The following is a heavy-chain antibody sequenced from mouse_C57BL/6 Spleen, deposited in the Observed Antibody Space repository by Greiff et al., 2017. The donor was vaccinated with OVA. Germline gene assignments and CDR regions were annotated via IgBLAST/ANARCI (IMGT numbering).Heavy chain of an antibody. CDR3: ARRYYGSSYLSYWYFDV. V-gene: IGHV1-64*01. CDR2: IHPNSGST. J-gene: IGHJ1*03. CDR1: GYTFTSYW. D-gene: IGHD1-1*01. Sequence: QVQLQQPGAELVKPGASVKLSCKASGYTFTSYWMHWVKQRPGQGLEWIGMIHPNSGSTNYNEKFKSKATLTVDKSSSTAYMQLSSLTSEDSAVYYCARRYYGSSYLSYWYFDVWGTGTTVTVSS.